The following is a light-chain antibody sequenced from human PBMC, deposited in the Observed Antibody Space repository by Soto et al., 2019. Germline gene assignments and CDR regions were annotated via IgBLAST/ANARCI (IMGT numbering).Light chain of an antibody. V-gene: IGLV2-11*01. CDR3: GSYAGSYTWL. Sequence: QSVLTQPRSVSGSPGQSVTISCTGTSSDVGGYNYVSWYQQHPGIAPKLMIYDVTKRPSGVPDRFSGSKSGNTASLTIIGLQAEDEADYYCGSYAGSYTWLFGGGTQLTVL. CDR2: DVT. J-gene: IGLJ3*02. CDR1: SSDVGGYNY.